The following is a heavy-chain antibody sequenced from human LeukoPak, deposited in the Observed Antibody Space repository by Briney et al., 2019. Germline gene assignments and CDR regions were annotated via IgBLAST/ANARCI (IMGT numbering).Heavy chain of an antibody. V-gene: IGHV3-23*01. CDR2: ISGSVGST. D-gene: IGHD1-26*01. Sequence: GGSLRLSCAASGFTFSSYAISWVRQAPGKGLEWVSAISGSVGSTYYADSVKGRFTISRDNSKNTLSLQMNSLRAEDTAVYYCATRGTYYLPHDYWGQGNLVTVSS. J-gene: IGHJ4*02. CDR3: ATRGTYYLPHDY. CDR1: GFTFSSYA.